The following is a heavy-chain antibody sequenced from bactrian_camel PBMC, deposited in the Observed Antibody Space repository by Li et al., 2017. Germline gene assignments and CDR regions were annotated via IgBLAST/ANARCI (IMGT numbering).Heavy chain of an antibody. CDR2: IDGPRDT. CDR1: RFRHC. J-gene: IGHJ4*01. D-gene: IGHD4*01. CDR3: AADPVGPIPTESIEASDSTY. V-gene: IGHV3S6*01. Sequence: HVQLVESGGGSVQAGGSLRLSCEASRFRHCMAWFRQAPGKGREGVAAIDGPRDTEYVDSVKGRFTISQDKLKNELALTMNGLLPEDTAVYYCAADPVGPIPTESIEASDSTYWGQGTQVTVS.